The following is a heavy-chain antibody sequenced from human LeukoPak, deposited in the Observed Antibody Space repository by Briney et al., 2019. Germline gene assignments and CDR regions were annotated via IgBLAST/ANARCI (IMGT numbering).Heavy chain of an antibody. CDR1: GYTFTGYY. V-gene: IGHV1-2*02. J-gene: IGHJ4*02. D-gene: IGHD2-2*01. CDR2: INPNSGGT. CDR3: ARESRGDIVVVPAAPDRTILGGLDY. Sequence: ASVKVSCKAPGYTFTGYYMHWVRQAPGQGLEWMGWINPNSGGTNYAQKFQGRVTMTRDTSISTAYMELSRLRSDDTAVYYCARESRGDIVVVPAAPDRTILGGLDYWGQGTLVTVSS.